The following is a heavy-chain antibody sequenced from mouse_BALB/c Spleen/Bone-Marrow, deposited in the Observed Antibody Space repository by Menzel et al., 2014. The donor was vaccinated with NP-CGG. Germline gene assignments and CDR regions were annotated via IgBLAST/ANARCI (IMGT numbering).Heavy chain of an antibody. D-gene: IGHD2-4*01. CDR1: GFTFTDYY. CDR2: IRNKANGYTT. CDR3: AREIINDYHWYFDV. J-gene: IGHJ1*01. V-gene: IGHV7-3*02. Sequence: EVMLVESGGGLVQPGGSLRLSCAPSGFTFTDYYMSWVRQPPGKALEWLGFIRNKANGYTTEYSASVKGRFTISRDNSQSILYLQMNTLRAENSATYYCAREIINDYHWYFDVWGAGTTVTVSS.